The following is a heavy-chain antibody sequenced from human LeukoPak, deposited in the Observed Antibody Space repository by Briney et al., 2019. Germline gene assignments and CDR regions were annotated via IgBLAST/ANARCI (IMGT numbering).Heavy chain of an antibody. V-gene: IGHV3-30-3*01. CDR1: GFTFSSYA. D-gene: IGHD3-9*01. CDR3: ARAFNWPRYLTLRYFDWLSTYFDY. Sequence: PGGSLRLSCAASGFTFSSYAMHWVRQAPGKGLEWVAVISYDGSNKYYADSVKGRFTISRDNSKNTLYLQMNSLRAEDTAVYYCARAFNWPRYLTLRYFDWLSTYFDYWGQGTLVTVSS. J-gene: IGHJ4*02. CDR2: ISYDGSNK.